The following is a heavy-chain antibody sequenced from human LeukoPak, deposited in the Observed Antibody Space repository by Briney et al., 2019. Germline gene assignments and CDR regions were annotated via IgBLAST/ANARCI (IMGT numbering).Heavy chain of an antibody. CDR1: GFTFSDYY. D-gene: IGHD6-19*01. J-gene: IGHJ4*02. V-gene: IGHV3-11*06. CDR2: ISSSSSYI. CDR3: ARGAVAGPDYFDY. Sequence: GGSLRLSCAASGFTFSDYYMSWIRQAPGKGLEWVSSISSSSSYIYYADSVKGRFTISRDNAKNSLYLQMNSLRAEDTAVYYCARGAVAGPDYFDYWGQGTLVTVSS.